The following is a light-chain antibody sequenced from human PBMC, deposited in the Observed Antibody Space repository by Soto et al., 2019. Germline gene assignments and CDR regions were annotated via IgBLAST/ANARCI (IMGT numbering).Light chain of an antibody. J-gene: IGKJ3*01. CDR1: QFISKY. V-gene: IGKV1-39*01. CDR2: GAF. Sequence: DIQMTQSPSSLSASVGDRVTITCRAGQFISKYLNWYQQKPGKAPKLLIFGAFNLEGGVPSRFSGSGSGTEFTLTISGLLPDDFATYICQQTYTAVSFAPGTTVEI. CDR3: QQTYTAVS.